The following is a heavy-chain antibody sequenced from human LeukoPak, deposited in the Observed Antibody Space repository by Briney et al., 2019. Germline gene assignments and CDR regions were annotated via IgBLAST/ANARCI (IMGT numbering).Heavy chain of an antibody. D-gene: IGHD6-13*01. J-gene: IGHJ4*02. CDR2: ISGSGGST. CDR3: AKDLPPTKYSSSWATFDY. Sequence: GGSLRLSCAASGFTFSSYAMSWVRQAPGMGLEWVSAISGSGGSTYYADSVKGRFTISRDNSKNTLYLQMNSLRAEDTAVYYCAKDLPPTKYSSSWATFDYWGQGTLVTVSS. V-gene: IGHV3-23*01. CDR1: GFTFSSYA.